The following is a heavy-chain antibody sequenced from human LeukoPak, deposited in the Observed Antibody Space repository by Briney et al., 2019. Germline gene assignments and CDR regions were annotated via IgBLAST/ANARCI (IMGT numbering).Heavy chain of an antibody. CDR1: GFTFSTYA. CDR2: ISGSGGST. J-gene: IGHJ4*02. V-gene: IGHV3-23*01. Sequence: GGSLRLSCAASGFTFSTYAMSWVRQAPGKGLEWVSLISGSGGSTYYADSVKGRFTISRDKFKNTLFLQMNSLRAEDTAVYYCAKDVRVSEYYGSGTYLDFWGQGTLVTVSS. CDR3: AKDVRVSEYYGSGTYLDF. D-gene: IGHD3-10*01.